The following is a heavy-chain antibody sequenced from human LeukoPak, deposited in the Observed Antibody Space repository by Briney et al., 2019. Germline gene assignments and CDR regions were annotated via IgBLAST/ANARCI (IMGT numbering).Heavy chain of an antibody. J-gene: IGHJ5*02. CDR2: IYYSGST. D-gene: IGHD3-10*01. V-gene: IGHV4-39*01. CDR1: GGSISSSSYY. CDR3: ASLLWFGELSPVNWFDP. Sequence: SEALSLTCTVSGGSISSSSYYWGWIRQPPGKGLEWIGSIYYSGSTYYNPSLKSRVTISVDPSKNQFSLKLSSVTAADTAVYYCASLLWFGELSPVNWFDPWGQGTLVTVSS.